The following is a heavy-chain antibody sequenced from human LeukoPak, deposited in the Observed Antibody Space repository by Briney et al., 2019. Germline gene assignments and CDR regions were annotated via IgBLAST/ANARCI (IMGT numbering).Heavy chain of an antibody. CDR1: GFTFSTSW. D-gene: IGHD2-21*02. V-gene: IGHV3-74*01. J-gene: IGHJ4*02. CDR3: ARDRFKEYGDTELGY. Sequence: GGSLRLSCAASGFTFSTSWMYWVRQAPGKGLVWVSRIKSDGSSTSYADSVKGRFTISRDNAKNTLYLHMNSLRAEDTAVYYCARDRFKEYGDTELGYWGQGILVTVSS. CDR2: IKSDGSST.